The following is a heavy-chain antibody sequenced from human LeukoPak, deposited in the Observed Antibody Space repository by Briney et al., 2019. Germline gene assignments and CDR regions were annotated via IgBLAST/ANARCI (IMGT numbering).Heavy chain of an antibody. D-gene: IGHD6-13*01. CDR2: ISYDGSNK. Sequence: PGGSLRLSCAASGFTFSSYAMHWVRQAPGKGLEWVAVISYDGSNKYYADSVEGRFTISRDNSKNTLYLQMNSLRAEDTAVYYCAIAAAGSFDYWGQGTLVTVSS. CDR3: AIAAAGSFDY. CDR1: GFTFSSYA. J-gene: IGHJ4*02. V-gene: IGHV3-30-3*01.